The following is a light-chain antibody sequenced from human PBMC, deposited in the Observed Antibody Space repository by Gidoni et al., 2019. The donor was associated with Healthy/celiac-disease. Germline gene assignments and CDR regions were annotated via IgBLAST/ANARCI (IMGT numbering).Light chain of an antibody. CDR1: QSVLYSSNNKNY. CDR2: WAS. Sequence: DIVMTQSPDSLAASLGERATINCKSSQSVLYSSNNKNYLAWYQQKPRQPPKLLIYWASTRESGVPDRFSGSGSRKDFTLTISSLQAEDVAVYYCQQYYSTPTFGQGTKVEIK. J-gene: IGKJ1*01. CDR3: QQYYSTPT. V-gene: IGKV4-1*01.